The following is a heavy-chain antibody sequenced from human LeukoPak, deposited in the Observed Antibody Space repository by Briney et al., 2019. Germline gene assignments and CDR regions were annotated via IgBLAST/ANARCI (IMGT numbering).Heavy chain of an antibody. V-gene: IGHV4-31*03. CDR3: ARVPYGSGSYEVLRFDY. J-gene: IGHJ4*02. CDR1: GGSISSGGYY. CDR2: IYYSGST. Sequence: SQTLSLTCTVSGGSISSGGYYWSWIRQHPGKGLEWIGYIYYSGSTYYNPSLKSRVTISVDTSKNQSSLKLSSVTAADTAVYYCARVPYGSGSYEVLRFDYWGQGTLVTVSS. D-gene: IGHD3-10*01.